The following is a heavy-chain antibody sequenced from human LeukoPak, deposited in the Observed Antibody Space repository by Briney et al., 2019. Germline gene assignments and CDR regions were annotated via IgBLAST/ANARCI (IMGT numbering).Heavy chain of an antibody. J-gene: IGHJ4*02. Sequence: PGASLRLSCAASGFTFSSYAMSWVRQAPRKGLEWVSAISGSGGSTYYADSVKGRFAISRDNSKNTLYLQMNSLRAEDTAVYYCVKSGTTLSPDEYYFDYWGQGTLVTVSS. CDR2: ISGSGGST. V-gene: IGHV3-23*01. D-gene: IGHD1-7*01. CDR3: VKSGTTLSPDEYYFDY. CDR1: GFTFSSYA.